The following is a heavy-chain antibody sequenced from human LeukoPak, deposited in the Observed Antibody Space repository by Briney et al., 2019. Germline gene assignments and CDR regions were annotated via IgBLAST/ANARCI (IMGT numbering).Heavy chain of an antibody. Sequence: GGSLRISCAASGFTFSSYAMDWVRHAPGKGLAWVALISYDGSNKYYAGSVKGRFTISRDNSKNTVYLQMNSLRAEDTAVYYCARGYKYSTGWYYFDYWGQGTLVTVSS. J-gene: IGHJ4*02. D-gene: IGHD6-19*01. CDR3: ARGYKYSTGWYYFDY. V-gene: IGHV3-30*14. CDR1: GFTFSSYA. CDR2: ISYDGSNK.